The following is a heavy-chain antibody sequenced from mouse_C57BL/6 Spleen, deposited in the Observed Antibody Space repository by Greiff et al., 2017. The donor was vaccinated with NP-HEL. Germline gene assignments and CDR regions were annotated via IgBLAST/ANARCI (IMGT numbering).Heavy chain of an antibody. CDR2: IRYKANGYTT. Sequence: EVKLVESGGGLVQPGGSLSLSCAASGFTFTDYYMNWVRQPPGKALEWLGFIRYKANGYTTEYSASVKGRFTISRDNSQSILYLQMNALRAEDSATYYCARYRAGTLAYWGQGTLVTVSA. V-gene: IGHV7-3*01. J-gene: IGHJ3*01. D-gene: IGHD4-1*01. CDR3: ARYRAGTLAY. CDR1: GFTFTDYY.